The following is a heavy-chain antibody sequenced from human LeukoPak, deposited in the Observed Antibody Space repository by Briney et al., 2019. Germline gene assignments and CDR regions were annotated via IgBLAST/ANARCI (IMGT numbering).Heavy chain of an antibody. J-gene: IGHJ4*02. Sequence: GGSLRLSCAASGFTFSFSNYAMTWVRQAPGKGLEWVSGITGSGDSTYYADSVKGRFAISRDNSKNTLYLQMNSLRVEDTAVYYRAKWGLDYWGQGTLVTVSS. CDR3: AKWGLDY. CDR1: GFTFSFSNYA. V-gene: IGHV3-23*01. D-gene: IGHD3-16*01. CDR2: ITGSGDST.